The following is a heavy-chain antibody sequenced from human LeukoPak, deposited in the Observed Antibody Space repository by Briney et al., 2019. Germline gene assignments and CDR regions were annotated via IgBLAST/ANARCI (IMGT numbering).Heavy chain of an antibody. CDR2: ISSSSSTI. CDR1: GFTVSSND. CDR3: AKDDNYIRFLS. V-gene: IGHV3-48*01. J-gene: IGHJ5*02. D-gene: IGHD3-16*01. Sequence: GGSLRLSCAASGFTVSSNDMSWVRQAPGKGLEWVSCISSSSSTIYYADSVKGRFTISRDNSKNTLYLQMNSLRAEDTAVYYCAKDDNYIRFLSWGQGTLVTVSS.